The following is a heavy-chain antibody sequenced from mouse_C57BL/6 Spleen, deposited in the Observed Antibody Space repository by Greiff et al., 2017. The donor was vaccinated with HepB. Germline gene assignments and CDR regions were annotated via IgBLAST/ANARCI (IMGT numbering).Heavy chain of an antibody. D-gene: IGHD2-1*01. CDR2: IDPSDSYT. V-gene: IGHV1-59*01. J-gene: IGHJ2*01. CDR1: GYTFTSYW. Sequence: QVQLQQSGAELVRPGTSVKLSCKASGYTFTSYWMHWVKQRPGQGLEWIGVIDPSDSYTNYNQKFKGKATLTVDTSSSTAYMQLSSLTSEDSAVYYCALEKGNYEDYWGQGTTLTVSS. CDR3: ALEKGNYEDY.